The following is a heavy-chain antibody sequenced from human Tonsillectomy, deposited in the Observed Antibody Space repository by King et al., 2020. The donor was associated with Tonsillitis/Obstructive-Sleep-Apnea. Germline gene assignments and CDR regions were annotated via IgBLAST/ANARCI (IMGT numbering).Heavy chain of an antibody. Sequence: QLQESGPGLVKPSETLSLTCTVSGGSISSYYWSWIRQPPGKGLEWMGYIYYSGSTNYNPSLKSRVTISVDTSKNQFSLKLSSVTAADTAVYYCAATYYYDSSGYTGFDYWGQGTLVTVSS. V-gene: IGHV4-59*01. J-gene: IGHJ4*02. CDR1: GGSISSYY. D-gene: IGHD3-22*01. CDR2: IYYSGST. CDR3: AATYYYDSSGYTGFDY.